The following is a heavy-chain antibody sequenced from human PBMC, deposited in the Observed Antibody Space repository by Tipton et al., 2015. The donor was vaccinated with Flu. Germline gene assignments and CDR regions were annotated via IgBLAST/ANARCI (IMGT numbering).Heavy chain of an antibody. J-gene: IGHJ6*02. Sequence: TLSLTCTVSDDSITFYYWSWVRQPPGKGLEWIGYIYSSGSTNYNPSLRGRVTISVDTSKNQLSLRLSSVTAADTAVYYCARARAPYYYYAMDVWGQGTTVIVSS. CDR3: ARARAPYYYYAMDV. V-gene: IGHV4-59*01. D-gene: IGHD3-10*01. CDR1: DDSITFYY. CDR2: IYSSGST.